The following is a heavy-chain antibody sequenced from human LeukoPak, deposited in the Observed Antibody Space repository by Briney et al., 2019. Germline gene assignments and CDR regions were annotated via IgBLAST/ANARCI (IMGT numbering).Heavy chain of an antibody. D-gene: IGHD6-19*01. CDR3: ARTTSGWYLGVFDY. Sequence: GGSLRLSCEVSGFNFNNYAMNWVRQAPGKGLEWISYISEPGRTTYYADSVKGRFTISRDNARNLLYLEMNSLRADDTAVYYCARTTSGWYLGVFDYWGQGALVTVSS. CDR1: GFNFNNYA. V-gene: IGHV3-48*01. J-gene: IGHJ4*02. CDR2: ISEPGRTT.